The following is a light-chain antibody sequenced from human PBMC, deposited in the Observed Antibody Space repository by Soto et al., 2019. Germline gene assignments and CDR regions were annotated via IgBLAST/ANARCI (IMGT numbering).Light chain of an antibody. V-gene: IGLV2-11*01. CDR3: CSYVGSYTFV. J-gene: IGLJ1*01. Sequence: QSVLTQPRSVSGFPGQSVTISCTGTSSDVGAYNYVSWYQQSPGKAPQLMIYDVTKRPSGVPDRFSGSKSGNTASLTISGLQAEDEADYYCCSYVGSYTFVFGTGTKVTVL. CDR1: SSDVGAYNY. CDR2: DVT.